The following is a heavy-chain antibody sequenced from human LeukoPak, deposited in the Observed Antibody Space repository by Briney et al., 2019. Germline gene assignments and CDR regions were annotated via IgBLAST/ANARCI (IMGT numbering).Heavy chain of an antibody. CDR2: IYPRDGST. Sequence: ASVKVSCKASGYTFTSNCIHWVRHAPGQGLEWMGMIYPRDGSTSYAQKFQGRVTVTRDTSTSTVHMELSGLRSEDTAVYYCARDQEGFDYWGQGTLVTVSS. V-gene: IGHV1-46*01. J-gene: IGHJ4*02. CDR1: GYTFTSNC. CDR3: ARDQEGFDY.